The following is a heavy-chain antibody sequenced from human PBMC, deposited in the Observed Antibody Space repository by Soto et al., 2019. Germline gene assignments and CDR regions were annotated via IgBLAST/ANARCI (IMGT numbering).Heavy chain of an antibody. Sequence: PSETLSLTCTVSGGSINNYYWSWIRQSPGKGLEWIGSISFSGSTRYNPSLKSRITISADTSKNQFSLKLSSVTAADTAVYYCARHDSEAARPGYMDVWGKGTTVNVS. D-gene: IGHD6-6*01. J-gene: IGHJ6*03. CDR1: GGSINNYY. V-gene: IGHV4-59*08. CDR2: ISFSGST. CDR3: ARHDSEAARPGYMDV.